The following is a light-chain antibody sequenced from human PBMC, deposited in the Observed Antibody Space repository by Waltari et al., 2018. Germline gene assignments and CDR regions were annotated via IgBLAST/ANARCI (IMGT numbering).Light chain of an antibody. CDR3: LQDYSYPWT. Sequence: AIQMTQSPSSLSAAVGDSVTIPCRASQDIRNDLGWYQQKPGEAPQLLIYAASTLQSGVPSRFSGSGSGTDFTLTISSLQPEDFATYYCLQDYSYPWTFGQGTKVEIK. V-gene: IGKV1-6*01. J-gene: IGKJ1*01. CDR1: QDIRND. CDR2: AAS.